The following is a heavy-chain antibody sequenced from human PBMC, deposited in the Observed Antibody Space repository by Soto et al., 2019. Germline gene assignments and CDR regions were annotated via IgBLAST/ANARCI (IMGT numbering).Heavy chain of an antibody. J-gene: IGHJ5*02. CDR2: INHSGST. Sequence: SETLSLTCAVYGGSFSGYYWSWIRQPPGKGLEWIGEINHSGSTNYNPSLKSRVTISVDTSKNQFSLKLSSVTAADTAVYYCARGHGSYYRRNWFDPWGQGTLVTVSS. V-gene: IGHV4-34*01. CDR1: GGSFSGYY. CDR3: ARGHGSYYRRNWFDP. D-gene: IGHD1-26*01.